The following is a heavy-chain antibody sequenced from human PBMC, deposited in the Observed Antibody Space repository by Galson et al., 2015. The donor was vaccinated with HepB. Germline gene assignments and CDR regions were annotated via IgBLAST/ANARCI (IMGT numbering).Heavy chain of an antibody. V-gene: IGHV1-18*01. D-gene: IGHD2-15*01. Sequence: SCKASGYTFSSYSITWVRQAPGQGLEWVGWISPHNRNTNYAQNFQDRVTMTTDTSTSTTYMELRSLRSDDTAVYYCARGALVVAVGATQNNWFDPWGRGTLVTVSS. CDR1: GYTFSSYS. J-gene: IGHJ5*02. CDR2: ISPHNRNT. CDR3: ARGALVVAVGATQNNWFDP.